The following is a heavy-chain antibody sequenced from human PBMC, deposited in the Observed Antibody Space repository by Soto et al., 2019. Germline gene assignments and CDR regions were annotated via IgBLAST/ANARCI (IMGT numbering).Heavy chain of an antibody. J-gene: IGHJ6*02. Sequence: PSETLSLTCTVSGGSISSYYWSWIRQPPGKGLEWIGYIYYSGSTNYNPSLKSRVTISVDTSKNQFSLKLSSVTAADTAVYYCARGPSIAVAGVNYYYGRYVCGRGTTVTVS. CDR1: GGSISSYY. CDR3: ARGPSIAVAGVNYYYGRYV. D-gene: IGHD6-19*01. CDR2: IYYSGST. V-gene: IGHV4-59*01.